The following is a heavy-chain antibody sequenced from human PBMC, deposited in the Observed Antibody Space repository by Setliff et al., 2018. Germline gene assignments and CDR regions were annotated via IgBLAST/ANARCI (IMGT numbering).Heavy chain of an antibody. CDR1: GISITSGHY. J-gene: IGHJ6*02. V-gene: IGHV4-38-2*01. Sequence: NPSETLSLTCDVSGISITSGHYWGWIRQPPGKGLEWIATIYHRGRTYYNPSLDSRVTISLEMSKNQFSLTLSSVTAADTAVYYCARARPATIAGVVPGVADFGIDVWGQGTTVTVSS. CDR3: ARARPATIAGVVPGVADFGIDV. CDR2: IYHRGRT. D-gene: IGHD2-2*01.